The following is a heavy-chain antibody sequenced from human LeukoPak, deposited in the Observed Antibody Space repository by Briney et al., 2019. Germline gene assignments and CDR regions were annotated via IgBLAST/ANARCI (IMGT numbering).Heavy chain of an antibody. CDR3: ARSGRGYDDAFDI. CDR1: GFTFDDYV. D-gene: IGHD5-12*01. J-gene: IGHJ3*02. Sequence: GGSLRLSCAASGFTFDDYVMSWVRQAPGKGLEWVSGINWNGGSTGYGDSVKGRFTISRDHAKNSLYLQMNSLRAEDTAVYYCARSGRGYDDAFDIWGQGTMVTVSS. V-gene: IGHV3-20*04. CDR2: INWNGGST.